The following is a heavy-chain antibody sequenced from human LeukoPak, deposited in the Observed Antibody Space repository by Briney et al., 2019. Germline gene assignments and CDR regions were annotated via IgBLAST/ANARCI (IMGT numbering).Heavy chain of an antibody. CDR1: GFTFSSYA. D-gene: IGHD3-10*01. CDR3: AKKGYAGSGNYSYYFDY. CDR2: ISGSGGST. Sequence: GGSLRLSCAASGFTFSSYAMSWVRQAPGKGLEWVSAISGSGGSTYYADSVKGRFTISRDNSENTLYLQMNSLRAEDTAVYYCAKKGYAGSGNYSYYFDYWGQGTLVTVSS. J-gene: IGHJ4*02. V-gene: IGHV3-23*01.